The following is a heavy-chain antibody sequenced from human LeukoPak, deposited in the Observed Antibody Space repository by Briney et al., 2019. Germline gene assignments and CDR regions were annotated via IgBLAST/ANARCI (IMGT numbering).Heavy chain of an antibody. J-gene: IGHJ4*02. CDR2: ISGSGGST. V-gene: IGHV3-23*01. CDR3: TTQRYCSGGSCSDY. CDR1: GFTFSSYA. D-gene: IGHD2-15*01. Sequence: TGGSLRLSCAASGFTFSSYAMCWVRQAPGKGLEWVSAISGSGGSTYYADSVKGRFTISRDNSKNTLYLQMNSLRAEDTAVYYCTTQRYCSGGSCSDYWGQGTLVTVSS.